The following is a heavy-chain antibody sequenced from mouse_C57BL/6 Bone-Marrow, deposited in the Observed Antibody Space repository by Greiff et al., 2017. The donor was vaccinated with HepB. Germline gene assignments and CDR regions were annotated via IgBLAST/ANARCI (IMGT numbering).Heavy chain of an antibody. V-gene: IGHV1-9*01. Sequence: QVQLKQSGAELMKPGASVKLSCKATGYTFTGYWIEWVKQRPGHGLEWIGEILPGSGSTNYNEKFKGKATFTADTSSNTAYMQLSSLTTEDSAIYYCAREGTAQATLGFAYWGQGTLVTVSA. CDR2: ILPGSGST. J-gene: IGHJ3*01. CDR3: AREGTAQATLGFAY. CDR1: GYTFTGYW. D-gene: IGHD3-2*02.